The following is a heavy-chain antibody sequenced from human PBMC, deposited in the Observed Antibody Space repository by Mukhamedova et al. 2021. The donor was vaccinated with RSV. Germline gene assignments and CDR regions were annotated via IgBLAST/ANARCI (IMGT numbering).Heavy chain of an antibody. J-gene: IGHJ4*02. CDR2: IIPMFGTP. D-gene: IGHD2-2*01. V-gene: IGHV1-69*06. CDR3: ARWASPCSTTSCFHPFDY. Sequence: GIIPMFGTPNYAQKFQGRVTITADKSTSTAFMELSSLTSEDTAVYFCARWASPCSTTSCFHPFDYWGQGTLVTVSP.